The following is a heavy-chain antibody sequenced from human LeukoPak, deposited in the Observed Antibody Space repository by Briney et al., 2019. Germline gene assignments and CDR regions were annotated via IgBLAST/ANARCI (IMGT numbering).Heavy chain of an antibody. CDR3: AGQEVAGPYYYYGMDV. CDR2: IYPGDSDT. J-gene: IGHJ6*02. CDR1: GYSFTSYW. V-gene: IGHV5-51*01. D-gene: IGHD6-19*01. Sequence: HGESLKISCKGSGYSFTSYWIGWVRQMPGKGLEWMGIIYPGDSDTRYSPSFQGQVTISADKSISTAYLQWSSLKASDTAMYYCAGQEVAGPYYYYGMDVWGQGTTVTVSS.